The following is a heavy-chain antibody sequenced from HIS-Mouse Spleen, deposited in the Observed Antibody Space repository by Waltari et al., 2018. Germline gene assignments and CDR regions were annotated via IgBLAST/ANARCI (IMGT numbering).Heavy chain of an antibody. CDR1: GFTFSSYA. V-gene: IGHV3-23*01. Sequence: EVQLLESGGGLVQPGGSLRLSCAASGFTFSSYAMSWVRTSPGKGLEWVSAISGSGGSTYYADSVKGRFTISRDNSKNTLYLQMNSLRAEDTAVYYCAKDRQWLVRIYFDYWGQGTLVTVSS. D-gene: IGHD6-19*01. CDR2: ISGSGGST. J-gene: IGHJ4*02. CDR3: AKDRQWLVRIYFDY.